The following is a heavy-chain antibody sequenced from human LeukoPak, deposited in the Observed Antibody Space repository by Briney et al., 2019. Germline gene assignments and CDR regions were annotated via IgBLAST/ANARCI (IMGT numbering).Heavy chain of an antibody. CDR2: ISYDGSNK. Sequence: GRSLRLSCAASGFTFSSYGTHWVRRAPGKGLEWVAVISYDGSNKYYADSVKGRFTISRDNSKNTLYLQMNSLRAEDTAVYYCAKEACKGYCSGGSCYSGFCWFDPWGQGTLVTVSS. CDR3: AKEACKGYCSGGSCYSGFCWFDP. D-gene: IGHD2-15*01. J-gene: IGHJ5*02. V-gene: IGHV3-30*18. CDR1: GFTFSSYG.